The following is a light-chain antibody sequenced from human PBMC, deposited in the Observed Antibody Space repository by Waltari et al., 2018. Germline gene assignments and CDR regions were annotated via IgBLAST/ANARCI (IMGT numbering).Light chain of an antibody. Sequence: QSALTQPPSASGSLGQSVTIPCTGTNNDVGAYQYVSWYQQYPGKAPKLLLYDVTKRPSGVSDRFSGSKSGRTASLTVSGLQPEDEAIYSCCSYAGADSLLFGGGTKLTVL. CDR1: NNDVGAYQY. CDR3: CSYAGADSLL. V-gene: IGLV2-8*01. CDR2: DVT. J-gene: IGLJ3*02.